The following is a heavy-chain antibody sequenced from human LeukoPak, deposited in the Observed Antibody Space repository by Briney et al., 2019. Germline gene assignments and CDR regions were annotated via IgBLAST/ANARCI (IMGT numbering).Heavy chain of an antibody. Sequence: PGGSLRLSCAASGFIFSSYAMSCVRQAPGKGLEWVSSISGRGGSTYYADSVKGRFTISRDNSKNTMYLQMNSLRAEDTAVYYCAKDLYYDSSGYYRFDYWGQGTLVTVSS. CDR3: AKDLYYDSSGYYRFDY. CDR2: ISGRGGST. V-gene: IGHV3-23*01. D-gene: IGHD3-22*01. J-gene: IGHJ4*02. CDR1: GFIFSSYA.